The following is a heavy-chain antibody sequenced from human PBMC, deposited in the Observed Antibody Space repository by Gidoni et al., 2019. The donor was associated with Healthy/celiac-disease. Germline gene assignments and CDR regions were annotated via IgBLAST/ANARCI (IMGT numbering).Heavy chain of an antibody. CDR3: ARDGTGYCSGGSCYPGAFDI. CDR2: INPSGGST. V-gene: IGHV1-46*01. D-gene: IGHD2-15*01. J-gene: IGHJ3*02. CDR1: GYTFTSYY. Sequence: QVQLVQSGAEVKKPGASVKVSCKASGYTFTSYYMHWVRQAPGQGLEWMGIINPSGGSTSYAQKFQGRVTMTRDTSTSTVYMELSSLRSEDTAVYYCARDGTGYCSGGSCYPGAFDIWGQGTMVTVSS.